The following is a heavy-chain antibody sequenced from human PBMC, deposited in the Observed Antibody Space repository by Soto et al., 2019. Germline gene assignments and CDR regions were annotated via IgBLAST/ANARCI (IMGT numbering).Heavy chain of an antibody. CDR3: ARRWGRTFDY. D-gene: IGHD7-27*01. CDR1: GGSISSYY. CDR2: IYYSGST. J-gene: IGHJ4*02. Sequence: SETLSLTCTVSGGSISSYYWSWVRQPPGKGLEWIGYIYYSGSTNYNPSLKSRVTISVDTSKNQFSLKLSSVTAADPAVYYCARRWGRTFDYWGQGTLVTVSS. V-gene: IGHV4-59*08.